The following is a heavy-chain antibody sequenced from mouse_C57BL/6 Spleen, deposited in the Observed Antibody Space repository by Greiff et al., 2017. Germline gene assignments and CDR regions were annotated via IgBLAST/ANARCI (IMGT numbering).Heavy chain of an antibody. V-gene: IGHV1-74*01. D-gene: IGHD3-1*01. CDR3: AIEGLRGYLDY. J-gene: IGHJ2*01. Sequence: QVQLKQPGAELVKPGASVKVSCKASGYTFTSYWMHWVKQRPGQGLEWIGRIHPSDSDTNYNQKFKGKATLTEDKSSSTAYMQLSSLTSEDSAVYYCAIEGLRGYLDYWGQGTTLTVSS. CDR2: IHPSDSDT. CDR1: GYTFTSYW.